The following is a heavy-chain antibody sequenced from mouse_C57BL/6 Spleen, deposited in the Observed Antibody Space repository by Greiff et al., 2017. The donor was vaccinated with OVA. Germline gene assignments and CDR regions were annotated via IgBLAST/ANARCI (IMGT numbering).Heavy chain of an antibody. CDR1: GYSFTDYN. V-gene: IGHV1-39*01. D-gene: IGHD3-3*01. J-gene: IGHJ4*01. CDR2: INPNYGTT. Sequence: EVQVVESGPELVKPGASVKISCKASGYSFTDYNMNWVKQSHGKSLEWIGVINPNYGTTSYNQKFKGKATLTVDKSSSTAYMQLNSLTSEDSADYYCARSGGHGYAMDYWGQGTSVTVSS. CDR3: ARSGGHGYAMDY.